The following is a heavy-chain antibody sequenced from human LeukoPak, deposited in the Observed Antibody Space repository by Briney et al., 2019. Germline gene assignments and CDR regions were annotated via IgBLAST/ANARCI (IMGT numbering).Heavy chain of an antibody. CDR2: INQHGREK. D-gene: IGHD6-19*01. CDR1: GDTFGRYW. Sequence: PGGSLRLSCAASGDTFGRYWMSWVRQAPGKGLEWVANINQHGREKYYGDSVKGRFTISRDNAKNSLYLQMNSLRAEDTAVYYCARDSFNSGQALGIEGSGWYSAFDIWGQGTMVTVSS. J-gene: IGHJ3*02. V-gene: IGHV3-7*03. CDR3: ARDSFNSGQALGIEGSGWYSAFDI.